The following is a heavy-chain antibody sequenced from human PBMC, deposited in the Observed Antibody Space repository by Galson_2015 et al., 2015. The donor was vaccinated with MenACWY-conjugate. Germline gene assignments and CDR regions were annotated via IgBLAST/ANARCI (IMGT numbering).Heavy chain of an antibody. Sequence: SLRLSCAASGFTFSSYWMSWVRQAPGKGLEWVANIKQDGSEKYYVDSVKGRFTISRDNAKNSLYLQMNSLRTEDTAVYYCARDLSSGWFDYWGQGTLVTVSS. J-gene: IGHJ4*02. CDR2: IKQDGSEK. V-gene: IGHV3-7*03. D-gene: IGHD6-19*01. CDR1: GFTFSSYW. CDR3: ARDLSSGWFDY.